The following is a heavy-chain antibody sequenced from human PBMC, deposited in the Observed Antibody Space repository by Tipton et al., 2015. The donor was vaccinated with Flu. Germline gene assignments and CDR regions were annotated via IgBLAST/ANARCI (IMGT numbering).Heavy chain of an antibody. J-gene: IGHJ3*02. CDR3: ARDAEKYYASRHAFDI. D-gene: IGHD3-3*01. Sequence: SLRLSCAASGFTFTSYALHWVRQAPGKGLEWVSSVSGSGATIYYTDYVKGRFTISRDISKNTLYLQMSSLTVEDTAVYYCARDAEKYYASRHAFDIWGQGTMVTVSS. CDR1: GFTFTSYA. V-gene: IGHV3-23*01. CDR2: VSGSGATI.